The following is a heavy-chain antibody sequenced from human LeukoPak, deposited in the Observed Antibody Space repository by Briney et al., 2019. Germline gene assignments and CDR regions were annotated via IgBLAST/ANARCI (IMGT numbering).Heavy chain of an antibody. CDR2: SRHKAMSYTT. J-gene: IGHJ3*02. Sequence: GGSLRLSCAASGFTFGDHYIDWVRQAQGKGLEWVGRSRHKAMSYTTEYAASVKGRFTISRDDSKNSVYLQINSLRTDDTAVYYCARYSSDSLNIWGQGTMVTVSS. V-gene: IGHV3-72*01. CDR1: GFTFGDHY. D-gene: IGHD6-13*01. CDR3: ARYSSDSLNI.